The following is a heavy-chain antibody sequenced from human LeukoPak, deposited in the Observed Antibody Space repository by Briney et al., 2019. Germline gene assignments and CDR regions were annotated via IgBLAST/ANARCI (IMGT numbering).Heavy chain of an antibody. CDR1: GFTFNNYA. CDR2: ISDDGSKK. Sequence: GGSLRLSCAASGFTFNNYAMSWVRQAPGEGLEWVAVISDDGSKKYYVDSVKGRFTISRDNSKNTLYLQMNSLRAEDTAVYYCAKDGQGLTYYFDYWGQGTLVTVSS. J-gene: IGHJ4*02. V-gene: IGHV3-30*18. CDR3: AKDGQGLTYYFDY. D-gene: IGHD3-16*01.